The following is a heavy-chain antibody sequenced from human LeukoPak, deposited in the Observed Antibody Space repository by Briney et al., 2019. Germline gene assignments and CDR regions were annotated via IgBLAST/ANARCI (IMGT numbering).Heavy chain of an antibody. CDR1: GGSFSGYY. D-gene: IGHD5-12*01. V-gene: IGHV4-34*01. Sequence: PSETLSLTCAVYGGSFSGYYWSWIRQPPGKGLEWIGEINHSGSTNYNPSLKSRVTISVDTSKNQFSLKLSSVTAADTAVYYCASYSGYDYGPFDYWGQGTLVTVSS. CDR3: ASYSGYDYGPFDY. CDR2: INHSGST. J-gene: IGHJ4*02.